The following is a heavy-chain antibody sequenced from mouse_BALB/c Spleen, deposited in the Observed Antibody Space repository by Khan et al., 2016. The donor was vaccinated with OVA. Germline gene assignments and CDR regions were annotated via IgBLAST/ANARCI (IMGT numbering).Heavy chain of an antibody. CDR2: INPKNGGT. D-gene: IGHD3-3*01. J-gene: IGHJ4*01. CDR1: GYTFPEYT. CDR3: ARGAGRY. Sequence: IQLVQSGPELVKPGASVKISCKTSGYTFPEYTVHWVKQSLGKSLDWIGVINPKNGGTAYNQKFKGKATLTVDKSSSTAYMEFRSLTSEDSAVYSCARGAGRYWGQGTSVTVAS. V-gene: IGHV1-18*01.